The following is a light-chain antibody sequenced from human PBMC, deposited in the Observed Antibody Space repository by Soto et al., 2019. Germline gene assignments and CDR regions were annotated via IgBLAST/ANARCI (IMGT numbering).Light chain of an antibody. CDR3: QQRYSWPPIT. Sequence: EIVLTQSPATLSLSPGERATLSCRASQSVFTYLAWYQQKPGQTPRLLLYDASNRATGIPARFSGSGSGTDFTLSISSLEPEDFAVYYCQQRYSWPPITFGQGTRLEIK. J-gene: IGKJ5*01. V-gene: IGKV3-11*01. CDR2: DAS. CDR1: QSVFTY.